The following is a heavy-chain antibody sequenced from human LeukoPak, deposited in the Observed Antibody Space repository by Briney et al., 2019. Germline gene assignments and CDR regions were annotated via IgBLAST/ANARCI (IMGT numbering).Heavy chain of an antibody. Sequence: PGGSLRLSCAASGFTFSSYSMNWVRQAPGKGLEWVSSISSSSSYIYYADSVKGRFTISRDNAKNSLYLQMNSLRAEDTAVYYCAREAFNSGYDSRYFDYWGQGTLVTVSS. J-gene: IGHJ4*02. CDR1: GFTFSSYS. CDR3: AREAFNSGYDSRYFDY. D-gene: IGHD5-12*01. V-gene: IGHV3-21*01. CDR2: ISSSSSYI.